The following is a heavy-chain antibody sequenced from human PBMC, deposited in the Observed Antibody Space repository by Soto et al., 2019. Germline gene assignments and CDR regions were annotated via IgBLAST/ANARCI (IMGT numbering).Heavy chain of an antibody. V-gene: IGHV4-38-2*01. CDR3: ARGHIVVVPTVGWFDP. CDR2: MFHSGST. D-gene: IGHD2-2*01. CDR1: GYFISSGYY. J-gene: IGHJ5*02. Sequence: SETLSLTCAVSGYFISSGYYWGWIRQPPGKGLEWIGSMFHSGSTHYNPSLKSRVTTSVDTSKNHFSLRLSSVTASDTAVYYCARGHIVVVPTVGWFDPWGQGTLVTVSS.